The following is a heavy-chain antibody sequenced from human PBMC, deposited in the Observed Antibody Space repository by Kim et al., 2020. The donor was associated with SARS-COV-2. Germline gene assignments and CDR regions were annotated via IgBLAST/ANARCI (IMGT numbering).Heavy chain of an antibody. CDR3: ARHPPRSHYGMDV. CDR1: GGSISSYY. CDR2: IYYTGST. V-gene: IGHV4-59*08. J-gene: IGHJ6*02. Sequence: SETLSLTCTVSGGSISSYYWSWIRQPPGKGLEWIGYIYYTGSTNYNPSLKSRVTISVDTSKNQFSLKLSSGTAADTAADYCARHPPRSHYGMDVWGQGT.